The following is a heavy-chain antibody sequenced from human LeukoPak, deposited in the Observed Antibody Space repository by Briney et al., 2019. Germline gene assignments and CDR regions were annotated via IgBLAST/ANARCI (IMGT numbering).Heavy chain of an antibody. CDR1: GFTFSSYA. CDR2: IWYDGSNK. V-gene: IGHV3-33*01. Sequence: GRSLRLSCAPSGFTFSSYAMHWVRQAPGKGLEWVAVIWYDGSNKYYADSVKGRFTISRDNSKNTLYLEMNSLTSEDTAVYYCARDAITIFGVVNNWFDPWGQGTLVTVSS. CDR3: ARDAITIFGVVNNWFDP. D-gene: IGHD3-3*01. J-gene: IGHJ5*02.